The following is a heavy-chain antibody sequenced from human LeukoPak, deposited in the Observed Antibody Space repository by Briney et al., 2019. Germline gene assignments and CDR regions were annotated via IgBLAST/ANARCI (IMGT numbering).Heavy chain of an antibody. Sequence: EASETLSLTCTVSGYSISSGYSWGWIRQPPGKGLEWIGTIYHSGSTYYNASLESRVTISVDTSKNQFSLKLSSVTAADTAVYYCARAYSSSWYFNWFDPWGQGTLVTVSS. D-gene: IGHD6-13*01. CDR2: IYHSGST. CDR1: GYSISSGYS. CDR3: ARAYSSSWYFNWFDP. J-gene: IGHJ5*02. V-gene: IGHV4-38-2*02.